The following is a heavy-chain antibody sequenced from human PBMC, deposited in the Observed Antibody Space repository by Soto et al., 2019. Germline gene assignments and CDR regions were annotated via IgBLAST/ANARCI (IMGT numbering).Heavy chain of an antibody. J-gene: IGHJ6*02. CDR3: ARLGLRYFDWAPIIYGMDV. D-gene: IGHD3-9*01. Sequence: PSETLSLTCTVSGGSISSSSYYWGWIRQPPGKGLEWIGSIYYSGSTYYNPSLKSRVTISVDTSKNQFSLKLSSVTAADTAVYYCARLGLRYFDWAPIIYGMDVWGQGTTVTVSS. CDR2: IYYSGST. V-gene: IGHV4-39*01. CDR1: GGSISSSSYY.